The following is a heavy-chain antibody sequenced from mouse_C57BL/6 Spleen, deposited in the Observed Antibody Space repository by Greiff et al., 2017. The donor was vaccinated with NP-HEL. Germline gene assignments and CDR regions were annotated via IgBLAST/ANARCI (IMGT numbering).Heavy chain of an antibody. CDR1: GYAFSSYW. Sequence: VQLQQSGAELVKPGASVKISCKASGYAFSSYWMNWVKQRPGKGLEWIGQIYPGDGDTNYNGKFKDKATLTADKSSSTAYMQLSSLTSEDSAVYFCAREKLGGGTWFAYWGQGTLVTVSA. CDR3: AREKLGGGTWFAY. V-gene: IGHV1-80*01. D-gene: IGHD4-1*01. CDR2: IYPGDGDT. J-gene: IGHJ3*01.